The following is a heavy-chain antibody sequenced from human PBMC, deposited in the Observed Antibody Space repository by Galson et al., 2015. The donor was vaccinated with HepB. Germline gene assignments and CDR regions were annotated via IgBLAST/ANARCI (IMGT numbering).Heavy chain of an antibody. D-gene: IGHD3-10*01. CDR2: ISYDGSDK. J-gene: IGHJ4*02. V-gene: IGHV3-30*04. Sequence: SLRLSCAASGFIFSNYAMHWVRQAPGEGLEWVAEISYDGSDKYYADSVKGRFTISRDDSKNTLYLQMNSLRLEDTALYYCARDNVIRGVVISEEGYWGQGTLVTVSS. CDR3: ARDNVIRGVVISEEGY. CDR1: GFIFSNYA.